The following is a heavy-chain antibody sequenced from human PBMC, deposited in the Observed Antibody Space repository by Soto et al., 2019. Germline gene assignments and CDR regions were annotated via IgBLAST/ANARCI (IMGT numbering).Heavy chain of an antibody. CDR2: VSYSGTT. Sequence: SETLSLTCTISGGSFSTYYWSWIRQPPGKGLEWIGFVSYSGTTNYNPSLKSRVTISLDTSKNAFSLKLKSASAADTAVYYCARDRGYLTRGDGPHDIGGPGTRETV. CDR3: ARDRGYLTRGDGPHDI. D-gene: IGHD3-22*01. V-gene: IGHV4-59*01. J-gene: IGHJ3*02. CDR1: GGSFSTYY.